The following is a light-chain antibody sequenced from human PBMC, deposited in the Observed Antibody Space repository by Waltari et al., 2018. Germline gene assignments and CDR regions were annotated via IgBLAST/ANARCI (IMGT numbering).Light chain of an antibody. J-gene: IGLJ3*02. CDR1: SSAVGRYNI. CDR3: SSYGSINTWL. Sequence: QSALTQAASVSGSPGQSLTISCTGTSSAVGRYNIVSWYQQHPGKAPKLILSEVTKRPSGVSNRFSGSKSGNTASLTISGLQAEDEADYFCSSYGSINTWLFGGGTKLTVL. V-gene: IGLV2-23*02. CDR2: EVT.